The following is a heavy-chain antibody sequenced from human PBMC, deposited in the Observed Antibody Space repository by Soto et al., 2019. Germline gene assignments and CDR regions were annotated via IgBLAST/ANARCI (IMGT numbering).Heavy chain of an antibody. D-gene: IGHD2-21*01. Sequence: SETLSLTCAVYGGSFSGYYWSWIRQPPGKGLEWIGEINHSGSTNYNPSLKSRVTISVDTSKNQFSLKLSSVTAADTAVYYCARGVWQPRLDYWGQGTLVTVSS. CDR3: ARGVWQPRLDY. V-gene: IGHV4-34*01. J-gene: IGHJ4*02. CDR2: INHSGST. CDR1: GGSFSGYY.